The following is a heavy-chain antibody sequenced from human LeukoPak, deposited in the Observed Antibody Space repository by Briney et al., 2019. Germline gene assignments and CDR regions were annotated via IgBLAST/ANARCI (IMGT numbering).Heavy chain of an antibody. CDR1: VFTFSNYA. Sequence: PGGSLRLSCAASVFTFSNYAMSWVRQAPGKGLEGGSDISASAGSSNYADSVKGRFTISRDNSKNTLYLQMNSLRAEDTAVYYCAKTLGGYYYYGMDVWGQGTTVTVSS. D-gene: IGHD3-22*01. CDR2: ISASAGSS. V-gene: IGHV3-23*01. CDR3: AKTLGGYYYYGMDV. J-gene: IGHJ6*01.